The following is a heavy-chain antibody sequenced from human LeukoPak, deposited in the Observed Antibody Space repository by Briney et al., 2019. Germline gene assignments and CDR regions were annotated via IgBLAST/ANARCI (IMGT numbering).Heavy chain of an antibody. Sequence: SETLSLTCTVSGGSISSYYWSWIRQPAGKGLEWIGRIYTSGSTNYNPSLKSRATMSVDTSKNQFSLKLSSVTAADTAVYYCARDPEKPARPFGAFDYWGQGTLVTVSS. CDR2: IYTSGST. J-gene: IGHJ4*02. CDR1: GGSISSYY. CDR3: ARDPEKPARPFGAFDY. D-gene: IGHD6-6*01. V-gene: IGHV4-4*07.